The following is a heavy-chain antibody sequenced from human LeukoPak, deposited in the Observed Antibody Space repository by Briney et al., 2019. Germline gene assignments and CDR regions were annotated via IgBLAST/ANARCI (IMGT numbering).Heavy chain of an antibody. V-gene: IGHV1-46*01. CDR3: ARASSWYYFDY. D-gene: IGHD6-13*01. J-gene: IGHJ4*02. CDR2: INPSGGST. CDR1: GYTFTDYY. Sequence: GASVTVSCKASGYTFTDYYMHWVRHAPGQGLEWMGVINPSGGSTNHAQKFQGRVTMARDTSTSTVYMELSSLSSEDTAVYYCARASSWYYFDYWGQGTLVTVSS.